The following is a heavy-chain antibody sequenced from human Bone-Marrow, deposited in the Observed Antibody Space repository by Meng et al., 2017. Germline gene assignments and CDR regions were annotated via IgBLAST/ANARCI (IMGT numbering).Heavy chain of an antibody. D-gene: IGHD3-9*01. CDR3: ARGFAKYYDILTGYYNDY. V-gene: IGHV4-34*01. CDR2: INHSGST. J-gene: IGHJ4*02. CDR1: GGFFSGYY. Sequence: GSLRLSCAVYGGFFSGYYWSWIRQPPGKGLEWIGEINHSGSTNYNPSLKSRVTISVDTSKNQFSLKLSSVTAADTAVYYCARGFAKYYDILTGYYNDYWGQGTLVTVSS.